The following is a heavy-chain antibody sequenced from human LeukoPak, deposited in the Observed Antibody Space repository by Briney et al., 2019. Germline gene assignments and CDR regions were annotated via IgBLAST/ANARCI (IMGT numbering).Heavy chain of an antibody. CDR1: GFTFTNYA. J-gene: IGHJ4*02. D-gene: IGHD3-3*01. CDR2: FSRSGGNT. V-gene: IGHV3-23*01. CDR3: ARSFYDFWPVDY. Sequence: PGGSLRLSCAASGFTFTNYAMSWVRQAPGEGLEWVSTFSRSGGNTYYADSVKGRFTISRDNSKNTLYLQMNSLRAEDTAVYYCARSFYDFWPVDYWGQGTLVTVSS.